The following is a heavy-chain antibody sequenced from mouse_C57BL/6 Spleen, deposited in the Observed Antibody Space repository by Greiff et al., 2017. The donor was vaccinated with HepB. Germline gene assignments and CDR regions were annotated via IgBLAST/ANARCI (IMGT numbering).Heavy chain of an antibody. D-gene: IGHD1-1*01. V-gene: IGHV5-4*03. CDR3: ARGGRHYYGSSYYFDY. CDR1: GFTFSSYA. Sequence: EVKLVESGGGLVKPGGSLKLSCAASGFTFSSYAMSWVRQTPEKRLEWVATISDGGSYTYYPDNVKGRFTISRDNAKNNLYLQMSHLKSEDTAMYYCARGGRHYYGSSYYFDYWGQGTTLTVSS. J-gene: IGHJ2*01. CDR2: ISDGGSYT.